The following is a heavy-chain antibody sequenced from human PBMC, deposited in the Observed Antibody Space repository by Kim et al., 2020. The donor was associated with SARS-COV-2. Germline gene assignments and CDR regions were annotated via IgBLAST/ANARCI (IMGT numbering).Heavy chain of an antibody. CDR1: GGSISSSSYY. V-gene: IGHV4-39*01. Sequence: SETLSLTCTVSGGSISSSSYYWGWIRQPPGKGLEWIGSIYYSGSTYYNPSLKSRVTISVDTSKNQFSLKLSSVTAADTAVYYCRGLRYFDWLSDFDYWGQGTLVTVSS. J-gene: IGHJ4*02. CDR2: IYYSGST. D-gene: IGHD3-9*01. CDR3: RGLRYFDWLSDFDY.